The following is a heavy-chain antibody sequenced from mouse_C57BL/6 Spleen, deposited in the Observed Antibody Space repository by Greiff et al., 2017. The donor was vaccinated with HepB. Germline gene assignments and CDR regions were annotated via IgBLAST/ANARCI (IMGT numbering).Heavy chain of an antibody. V-gene: IGHV1-20*01. CDR2: INPYNGDT. D-gene: IGHD3-3*01. CDR1: GYSFTGYF. J-gene: IGHJ1*03. CDR3: ARGVGHWYFDV. Sequence: EVKLQESGPELVKPGDSVKISCKASGYSFTGYFMNWVMQSHGKSLEWIGRINPYNGDTFYNQKFKGKATLTVDKSSSTAHMELRSLTSEDSAVYYCARGVGHWYFDVWGTGTTVTVSS.